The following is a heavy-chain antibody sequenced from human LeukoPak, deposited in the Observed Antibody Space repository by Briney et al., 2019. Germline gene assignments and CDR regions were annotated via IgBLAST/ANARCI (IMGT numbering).Heavy chain of an antibody. V-gene: IGHV3-74*01. CDR3: ALTRGSGWFYY. CDR2: INSDGSST. J-gene: IGHJ4*02. D-gene: IGHD6-19*01. CDR1: GFTSSNYW. Sequence: GGSLRLSCAASGFTSSNYWMHWVRQAPGKGLVWVSRINSDGSSTNYADSVKGRFTISRDNAKNTLYLQMNSLRAEDTAVYYCALTRGSGWFYYWGQGTLVTVSS.